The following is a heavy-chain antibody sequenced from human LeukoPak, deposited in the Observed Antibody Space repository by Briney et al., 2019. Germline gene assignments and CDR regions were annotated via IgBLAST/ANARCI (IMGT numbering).Heavy chain of an antibody. D-gene: IGHD3-22*01. J-gene: IGHJ3*02. CDR2: INPNSGGT. CDR3: ARDGGVIVAYDAFDI. V-gene: IGHV1-2*02. Sequence: ASVKVSCKASGYTFTGYYMHWVRQAPGQGLEWMGWINPNSGGTNYAQKLQGRVTITTDTSTSTAYMELRSLRSDDTAVYYCARDGGVIVAYDAFDIWGQGTMVTVSS. CDR1: GYTFTGYY.